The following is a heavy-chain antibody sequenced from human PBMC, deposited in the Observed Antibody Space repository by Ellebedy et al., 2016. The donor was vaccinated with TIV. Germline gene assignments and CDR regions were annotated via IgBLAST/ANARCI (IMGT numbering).Heavy chain of an antibody. J-gene: IGHJ6*03. V-gene: IGHV3-23*01. CDR1: GFRFGDYA. D-gene: IGHD3-10*01. Sequence: GESLKISCAASGFRFGDYAMSWVRQAPGKGLEWVSAISVSGGTTYYADSVKGRFTISRDNSKNTLYLQGNSLRAEDTAIYFCAKHPAVGSYYYMDVWGKGTTVTVSS. CDR3: AKHPAVGSYYYMDV. CDR2: ISVSGGTT.